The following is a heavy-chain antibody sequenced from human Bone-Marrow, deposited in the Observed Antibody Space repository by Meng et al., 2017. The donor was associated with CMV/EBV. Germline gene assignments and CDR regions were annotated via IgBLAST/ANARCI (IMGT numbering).Heavy chain of an antibody. CDR2: INPNDDT. Sequence: QVQLVQSGAEVKKPGAAVKVSCKASGYTVTAYYIHWVRQAPGQWLEWMGWINPNDDTNYAQNFQGRVTMTRDMSINTVYMELSRLTSDDTAVYYCARSSGWSRFDYWGLGTLVTVSS. CDR3: ARSSGWSRFDY. V-gene: IGHV1-2*02. J-gene: IGHJ4*02. CDR1: GYTVTAYY. D-gene: IGHD6-19*01.